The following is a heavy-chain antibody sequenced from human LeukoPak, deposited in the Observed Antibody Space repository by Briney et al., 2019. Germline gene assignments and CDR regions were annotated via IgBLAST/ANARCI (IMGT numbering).Heavy chain of an antibody. CDR2: IIPIFGTA. D-gene: IGHD2-15*01. J-gene: IGHJ3*02. CDR3: ARRRPGVVVATFTKNDAFDI. Sequence: GSSVKVSCKASGGTFISYAISWVRQAPGQGGEWRGGIIPIFGTANYAQKFQGRVTITADKSTSTAYMELSSLRSEDTAVYYCARRRPGVVVATFTKNDAFDIWGHGTMVTVSS. CDR1: GGTFISYA. V-gene: IGHV1-69*06.